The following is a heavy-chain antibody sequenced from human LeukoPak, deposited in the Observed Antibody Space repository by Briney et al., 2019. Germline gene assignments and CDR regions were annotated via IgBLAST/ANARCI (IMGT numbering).Heavy chain of an antibody. CDR1: GYTFTGYY. CDR3: ASYYDSSAVITYAFDI. V-gene: IGHV1-2*02. J-gene: IGHJ3*02. D-gene: IGHD3-22*01. CDR2: INPNSGGT. Sequence: ASVTVSCTASGYTFTGYYMHWVRQAPGQGLEWMGWINPNSGGTNYAQKFQGRVTMTRDTSISTAYMELSSLRSEDTAVYYCASYYDSSAVITYAFDIWGQGTMVTVSS.